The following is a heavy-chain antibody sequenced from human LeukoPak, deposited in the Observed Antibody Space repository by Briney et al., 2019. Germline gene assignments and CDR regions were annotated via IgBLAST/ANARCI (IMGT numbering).Heavy chain of an antibody. CDR3: ARDSRYCSGGSCFFWFDP. D-gene: IGHD2-15*01. CDR2: INPNSGGT. V-gene: IGHV1-2*02. J-gene: IGHJ5*02. Sequence: ASVKVSCKASGYTFTGYYMHWVRQAPGQGLEWMGWINPNSGGTNYAQKFQGRVTMTRDTSISTAYMKLSRLRSDDTAVYYCARDSRYCSGGSCFFWFDPWGQGTLVTVSS. CDR1: GYTFTGYY.